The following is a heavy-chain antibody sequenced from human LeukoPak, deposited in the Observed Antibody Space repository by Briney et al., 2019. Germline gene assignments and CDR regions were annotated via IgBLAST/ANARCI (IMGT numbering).Heavy chain of an antibody. CDR3: ARGDYYYMDV. Sequence: GGSLRLSCAASGLSFSSYEMNWVRQAPGKGLEWISYISSTGSAIYYADSVKGRFTISRDNAKNSLYLQMNSLRAEDTAVYYCARGDYYYMDVWGKGTTVTVSS. V-gene: IGHV3-48*03. CDR2: ISSTGSAI. J-gene: IGHJ6*03. CDR1: GLSFSSYE.